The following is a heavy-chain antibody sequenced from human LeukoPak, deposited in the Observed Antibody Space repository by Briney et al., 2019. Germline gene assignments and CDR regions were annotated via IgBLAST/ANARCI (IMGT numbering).Heavy chain of an antibody. J-gene: IGHJ4*02. CDR3: ARVFARSGEISGSYYYY. CDR1: GGTFSTYA. D-gene: IGHD1-26*01. V-gene: IGHV1-69*05. CDR2: FTPIFGTA. Sequence: ASVKVSCKASGGTFSTYAINWLRQAPAQGLEWMGGFTPIFGTANYAQKFQGRVTITTDESTSTAYMELSSLRSEDTAVYYCARVFARSGEISGSYYYYWGQGTLVTVSS.